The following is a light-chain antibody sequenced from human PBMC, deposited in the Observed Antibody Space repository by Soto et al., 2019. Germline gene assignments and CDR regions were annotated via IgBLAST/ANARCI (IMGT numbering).Light chain of an antibody. CDR2: SDS. CDR1: NIGTKN. V-gene: IGLV3-9*01. J-gene: IGLJ1*01. CDR3: QVWDSSTYV. Sequence: SYELTQPLSVSVALGQTARITCGGDNIGTKNVRWYQHKPGQAPVLVMYSDSNRPSGIPERFSGSNSGNTATLTIRRAQAGDEADYYCQVWDSSTYVFGTGTSSPS.